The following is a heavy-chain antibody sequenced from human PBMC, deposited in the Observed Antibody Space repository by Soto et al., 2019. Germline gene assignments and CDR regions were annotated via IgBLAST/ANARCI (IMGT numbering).Heavy chain of an antibody. J-gene: IGHJ5*02. Sequence: TLSLTCTVSGGSISSGRYYINCIRQHPGTGLEWIGYIYHSGNTYDNTYLKSRSSISLGTCKNQFCGMVASVTVADTDVYYCSQIGQRFLELLGPESWGQGTLVTVSS. D-gene: IGHD3-3*01. V-gene: IGHV4-31*03. CDR3: SQIGQRFLELLGPES. CDR1: GGSISSGRYY. CDR2: IYHSGNT.